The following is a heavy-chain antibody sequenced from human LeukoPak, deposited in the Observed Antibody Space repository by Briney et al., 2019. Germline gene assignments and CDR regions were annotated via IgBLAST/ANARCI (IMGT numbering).Heavy chain of an antibody. J-gene: IGHJ6*02. D-gene: IGHD1-20*01. CDR1: GFTFSSYG. Sequence: GGSLRLSCAASGFTFSSYGMHWVRQAPGKGLEWVAVISSDGSNKYYADSVKGRFTISRDNSKNTLYLQMNSLRTEDTAVYYCAKILTGTGPTMDVWGQGTTVTVSS. CDR3: AKILTGTGPTMDV. V-gene: IGHV3-30*18. CDR2: ISSDGSNK.